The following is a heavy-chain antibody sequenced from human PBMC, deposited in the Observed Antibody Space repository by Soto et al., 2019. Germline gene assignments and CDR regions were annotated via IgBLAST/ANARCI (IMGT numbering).Heavy chain of an antibody. CDR1: GGTFSSYA. CDR3: ARDTHPIYDSSGPWAFDI. Sequence: QVQLVQSGAEVKKPGSSVKVSYKASGGTFSSYAISWVRQAPGQGLEWMGGIIPIFGTANYAQKFQGRVTITADESTSTAYMELSSLRSEDTAVYYCARDTHPIYDSSGPWAFDIWGQGTMVTVSS. J-gene: IGHJ3*02. CDR2: IIPIFGTA. V-gene: IGHV1-69*01. D-gene: IGHD3-22*01.